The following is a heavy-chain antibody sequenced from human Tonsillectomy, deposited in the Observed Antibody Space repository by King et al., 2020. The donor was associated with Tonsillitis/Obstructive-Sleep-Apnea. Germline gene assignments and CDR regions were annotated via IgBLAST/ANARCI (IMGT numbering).Heavy chain of an antibody. CDR2: IRSKANSYAT. Sequence: VQLVESGGGLVQPGGSLKLSCAASGFTFSGSAMHWVRQASGKGLEWVGRIRSKANSYATAYAASVKGRFTISRDDSKNTAYLQMNSLKTEDTAVYYCTRAKIAAAGDLDYWDQGTLVTVSS. D-gene: IGHD6-13*01. CDR1: GFTFSGSA. J-gene: IGHJ4*02. V-gene: IGHV3-73*01. CDR3: TRAKIAAAGDLDY.